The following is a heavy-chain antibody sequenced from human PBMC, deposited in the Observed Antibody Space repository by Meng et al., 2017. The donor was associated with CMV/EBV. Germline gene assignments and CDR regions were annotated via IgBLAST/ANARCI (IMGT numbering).Heavy chain of an antibody. J-gene: IGHJ3*02. CDR1: GFTFSSYA. Sequence: GGSLRLSCAASGFTFSSYAMHWVRQAPGRGLEYVSAIGSNGVTTYYADSVKGRFTISRDNSKNTLYLQMGSLRAEDMAMYYCARLGISDAFDIWGQGTMVTVSS. CDR3: ARLGISDAFDI. CDR2: IGSNGVTT. D-gene: IGHD3-16*01. V-gene: IGHV3-64*02.